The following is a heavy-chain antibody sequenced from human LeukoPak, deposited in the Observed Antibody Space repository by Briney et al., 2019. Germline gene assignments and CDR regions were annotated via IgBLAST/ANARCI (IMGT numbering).Heavy chain of an antibody. CDR1: GGSFSGYY. CDR3: ARWKVYYFDY. V-gene: IGHV4-34*01. Sequence: SETLSLTCAVYGGSFSGYYWSWIRQPPGKGLEWIGEINRSGSTNYNPSLKSRVTISVDTSKNQFSLKLSSVTAADTAVYYCARWKVYYFDYWGQGTLVTVSS. J-gene: IGHJ4*02. CDR2: INRSGST. D-gene: IGHD1-1*01.